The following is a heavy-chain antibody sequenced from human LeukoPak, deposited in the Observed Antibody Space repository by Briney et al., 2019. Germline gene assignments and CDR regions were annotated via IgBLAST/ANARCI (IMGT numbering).Heavy chain of an antibody. V-gene: IGHV3-33*01. CDR2: IWFDGSNQ. Sequence: GASLKISCAASGFTFIRNAMHWVRQAPGKGLEWVAVIWFDGSNQYYADSVKGRFTVSRDNSKNILYLQMNSLRAEDTAVYYCARDPERGFDVWGQGTTVTVSS. CDR1: GFTFIRNA. J-gene: IGHJ6*02. CDR3: ARDPERGFDV.